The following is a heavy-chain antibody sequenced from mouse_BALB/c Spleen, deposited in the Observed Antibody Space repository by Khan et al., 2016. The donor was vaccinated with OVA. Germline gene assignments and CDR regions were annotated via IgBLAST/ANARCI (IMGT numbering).Heavy chain of an antibody. J-gene: IGHJ4*01. CDR2: IGPGSGSS. CDR1: GYTFTSYW. CDR3: ARENYYGRSCYAMDY. V-gene: IGHV1S41*01. D-gene: IGHD1-1*01. Sequence: DLVKPGASVKLSCKASGYTFTSYWINWIKQRPGQGLEWIGRIGPGSGSSYYNEMFKGKATLTVDTSSPTAYIQLSSLSSEDSAVYFWARENYYGRSCYAMDYWGQGTSVTVSS.